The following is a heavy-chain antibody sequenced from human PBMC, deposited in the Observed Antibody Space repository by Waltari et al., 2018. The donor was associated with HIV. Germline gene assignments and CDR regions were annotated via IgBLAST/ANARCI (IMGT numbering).Heavy chain of an antibody. Sequence: QVQLQESGPGLVKPSETLSLTCTVSGGSISSYYWSWIRQPPGKGLEWIGYIYYSGSTTYNPSLKSRVTVSVDTSKNQFSLKLSSVTAADTAVYYCASGVGYDSSGYYYDYWGQGTLVTVSS. V-gene: IGHV4-59*01. CDR1: GGSISSYY. D-gene: IGHD3-22*01. CDR3: ASGVGYDSSGYYYDY. J-gene: IGHJ4*02. CDR2: IYYSGST.